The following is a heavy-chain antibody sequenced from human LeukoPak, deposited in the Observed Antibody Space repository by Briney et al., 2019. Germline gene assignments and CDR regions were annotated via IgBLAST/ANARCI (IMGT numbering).Heavy chain of an antibody. CDR1: GFTFSSYS. J-gene: IGHJ5*02. Sequence: PGGSLRLSCTASGFTFSSYSMNWVRQPPGKGLEWIGEINHSGSTNYNPSLKSRVTISVDTSKNQFSLKLSSVTAADTAVYYCATCSSRNWFDPWGQGTLVTVSS. CDR3: ATCSSRNWFDP. CDR2: INHSGST. D-gene: IGHD2-2*01. V-gene: IGHV4-34*08.